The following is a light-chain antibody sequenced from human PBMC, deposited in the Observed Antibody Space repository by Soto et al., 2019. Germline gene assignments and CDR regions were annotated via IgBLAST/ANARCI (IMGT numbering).Light chain of an antibody. CDR2: DAS. CDR3: QQYNSYWRT. V-gene: IGKV1-5*01. Sequence: DIQMTQSPSTLSASVGDRVTITCRATQTSSNWLAWHQQKPGKAPNLLIYDASSLESGVPSRCSGSGSGKEFTLTISRLQPDDFATYYCQQYNSYWRTFGQGTKVDIK. CDR1: QTSSNW. J-gene: IGKJ1*01.